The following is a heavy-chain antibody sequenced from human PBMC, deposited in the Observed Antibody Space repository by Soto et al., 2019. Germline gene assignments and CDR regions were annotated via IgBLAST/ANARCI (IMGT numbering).Heavy chain of an antibody. Sequence: SETLSLTCTVSGGSISSYYWSWIRQPPGKGLEWIGYIYYSGSTNYAQKLQGRVTMTTDTSTNTAYMELRSLRSDDTAVYYCARHGNGDDYWGQGTLVTVSS. V-gene: IGHV4-59*08. CDR2: IYYSGST. CDR1: GGSISSYY. CDR3: ARHGNGDDY. D-gene: IGHD2-8*01. J-gene: IGHJ4*02.